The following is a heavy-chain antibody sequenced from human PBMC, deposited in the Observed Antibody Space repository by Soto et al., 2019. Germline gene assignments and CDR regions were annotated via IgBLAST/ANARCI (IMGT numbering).Heavy chain of an antibody. V-gene: IGHV3-73*01. CDR1: GFTFSGSA. Sequence: GGSLRLSCAASGFTFSGSAMHWVRQASGKGLEWVGRIRSKANSYATAYAASVKGRFTISRDDSKNTAYLQMNSLKTEDTAVYYCTRHAVEMAIMRDYWGQGTLVTVSS. D-gene: IGHD2-21*01. J-gene: IGHJ4*02. CDR3: TRHAVEMAIMRDY. CDR2: IRSKANSYAT.